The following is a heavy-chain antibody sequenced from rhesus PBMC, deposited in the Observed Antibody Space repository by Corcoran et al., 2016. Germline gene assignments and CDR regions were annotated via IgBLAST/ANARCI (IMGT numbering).Heavy chain of an antibody. Sequence: EVQLVESGGGLVQPGGSLRFSCAASGFTFSLFGFHWVRQAPGKWLEWVAVISSDGSNKNHADSVRDRFTVSRDNSKNVLYLQMSTLKLEDTAVYYCTRFDYWGQGVLVTVSS. J-gene: IGHJ4*01. V-gene: IGHV3-54*02. CDR1: GFTFSLFG. CDR3: TRFDY. CDR2: ISSDGSNK.